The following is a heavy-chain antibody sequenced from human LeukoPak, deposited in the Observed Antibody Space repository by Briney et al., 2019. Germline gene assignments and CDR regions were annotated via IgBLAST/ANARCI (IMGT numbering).Heavy chain of an antibody. CDR3: AATLGFRSSCLPL. CDR2: ISYDGSNK. J-gene: IGHJ4*02. D-gene: IGHD6-13*01. Sequence: GGSLRLSCAASGFTFSSYGMHWVRQAPGKGLEWVAVISYDGSNKYYADSVKGRFTISRDNSKNTLYLQMNSLRAEDTAVYYCAATLGFRSSCLPLWGQGTLVTVSS. V-gene: IGHV3-30*03. CDR1: GFTFSSYG.